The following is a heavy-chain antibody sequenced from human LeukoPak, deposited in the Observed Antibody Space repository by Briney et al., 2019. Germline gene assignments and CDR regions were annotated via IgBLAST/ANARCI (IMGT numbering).Heavy chain of an antibody. J-gene: IGHJ4*02. V-gene: IGHV3-21*04. D-gene: IGHD3-10*01. Sequence: PGGSLRLSCAASGFTFSSYSMNWVRQAPGKGLEWVSSISSSSSYTYYADSVKGRFTISRDNSKNTLYLQMNSLRAEDTAVYYCAKVTYGSGTYGAFDSWGQGTLVTVSS. CDR1: GFTFSSYS. CDR3: AKVTYGSGTYGAFDS. CDR2: ISSSSSYT.